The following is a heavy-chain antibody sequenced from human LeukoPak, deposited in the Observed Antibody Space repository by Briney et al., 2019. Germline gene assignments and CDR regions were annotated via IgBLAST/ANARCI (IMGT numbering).Heavy chain of an antibody. CDR1: GFTFGSYA. CDR3: ARERYGGYYFDY. CDR2: MSYDGSKK. V-gene: IGHV3-30-3*01. D-gene: IGHD1-26*01. J-gene: IGHJ4*02. Sequence: GRSLRLSCAASGFTFGSYAVHWVRQAPGKGLEWVAVMSYDGSKKYYADSVKGRFTISRDNSKNTLYLQMNSLRAEDTAMYYCARERYGGYYFDYWGQGTLVTVSS.